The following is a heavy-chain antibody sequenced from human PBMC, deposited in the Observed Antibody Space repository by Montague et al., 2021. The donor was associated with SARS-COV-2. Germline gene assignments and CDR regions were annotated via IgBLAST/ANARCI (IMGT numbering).Heavy chain of an antibody. V-gene: IGHV3-23*03. D-gene: IGHD3-3*01. J-gene: IGHJ4*02. CDR3: AKDPHYDFWCGYYFDY. CDR1: GFTFSNYA. Sequence: SLRLSCAASGFTFSNYAMSWVRQAPGKGLEWVSVIYSGGSSTYXXXSXXXRFTISRDNSKNTLYLQLHSLRAEDTAVYYCAKDPHYDFWCGYYFDYWGQGTLVTVSS. CDR2: IYSGGSST.